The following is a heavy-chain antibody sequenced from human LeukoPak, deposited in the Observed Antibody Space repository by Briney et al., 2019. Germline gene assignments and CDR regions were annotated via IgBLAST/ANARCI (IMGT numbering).Heavy chain of an antibody. V-gene: IGHV3-20*04. CDR3: ARDTNYYDFWSGYYMSKGFEP. CDR2: INWNGGST. Sequence: PGGSLRLSCAASGFTFDDYGMSWVRQAPGKGLEWVSGINWNGGSTGYADSVKGRFTISRDNAKNSLYLQMNSLRAEDTALYYCARDTNYYDFWSGYYMSKGFEPWGQGTLVTVSS. CDR1: GFTFDDYG. D-gene: IGHD3-3*01. J-gene: IGHJ5*02.